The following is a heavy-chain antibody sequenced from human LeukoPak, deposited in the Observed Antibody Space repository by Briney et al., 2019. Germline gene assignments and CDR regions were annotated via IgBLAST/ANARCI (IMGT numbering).Heavy chain of an antibody. Sequence: SVKVSCKASGYTFTGHHVHWVRQAPGLGLEWMVWIDPNSGDADFAQKFQGRVTMTSDTSINTAYMEMSGLRSDDTAIYYCTLYNHWGQGTLVTVSS. CDR3: TLYNH. D-gene: IGHD3-10*01. CDR1: GYTFTGHH. V-gene: IGHV1-2*02. CDR2: IDPNSGDA. J-gene: IGHJ1*01.